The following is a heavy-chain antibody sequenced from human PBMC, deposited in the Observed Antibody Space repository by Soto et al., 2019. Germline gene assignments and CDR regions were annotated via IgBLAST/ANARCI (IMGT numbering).Heavy chain of an antibody. CDR1: GFTFSSYA. V-gene: IGHV3-23*01. J-gene: IGHJ6*02. CDR2: ISGSGGST. D-gene: IGHD3-10*01. CDR3: ANLEVLLWFGESNRRMDV. Sequence: EVQLLESGGGLVQPGGSLRLSCAASGFTFSSYAMSWVRQAPGKGLEWVSAISGSGGSTYYADSVKGRFTISRDNSKNTXSLQMNSLRDADTAVYYCANLEVLLWFGESNRRMDVRGQGGTVIVSS.